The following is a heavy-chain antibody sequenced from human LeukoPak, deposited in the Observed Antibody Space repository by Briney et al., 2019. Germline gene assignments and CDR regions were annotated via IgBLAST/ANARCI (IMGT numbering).Heavy chain of an antibody. D-gene: IGHD2-15*01. CDR2: MDPNSGDT. V-gene: IGHV1-2*02. CDR1: GYNFSVYY. CDR3: ATRGGLTPNTLAM. J-gene: IGHJ3*01. Sequence: GASVKVSCKGSGYNFSVYYMHWVRQAPGQGLEWMGWMDPNSGDTIYAPKFQGRVSMTRDTSITTAYMELSSLTFDDSAMYYCATRGGLTPNTLAMWGHGTMVIVSS.